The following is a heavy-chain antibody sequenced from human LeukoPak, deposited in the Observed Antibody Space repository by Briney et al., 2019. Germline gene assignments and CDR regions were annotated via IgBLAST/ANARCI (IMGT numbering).Heavy chain of an antibody. CDR3: ARGDIVVVPAVLTYGMDV. V-gene: IGHV4-61*01. CDR1: GGSVSSGSYY. CDR2: IYYSGST. Sequence: SETLSLTCTVSGGSVSSGSYYWSWIRQPPGKGLEWIGYIYYSGSTNYNPSLKSRVTISVDTSKNQFSLKLSSVTAADTAVYYCARGDIVVVPAVLTYGMDVWGKGTMVTVSS. D-gene: IGHD2-2*01. J-gene: IGHJ6*04.